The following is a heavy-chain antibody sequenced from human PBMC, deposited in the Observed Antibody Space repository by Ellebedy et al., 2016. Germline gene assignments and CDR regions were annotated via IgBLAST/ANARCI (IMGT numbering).Heavy chain of an antibody. J-gene: IGHJ4*02. V-gene: IGHV4-34*01. CDR1: GGSFSGYY. CDR3: ARASIAARHLDY. CDR2: INHSGST. Sequence: SQTLSLTCXVYGGSFSGYYWSWIRQPPGKGLEWIGEINHSGSTDYNPSLKSRVTISVDTSKNQFSLKLNSATAADTAVYYCARASIAARHLDYWGQGTLVTVSS. D-gene: IGHD6-6*01.